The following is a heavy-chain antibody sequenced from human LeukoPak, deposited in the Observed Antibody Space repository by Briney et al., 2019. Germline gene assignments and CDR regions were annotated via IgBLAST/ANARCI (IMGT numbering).Heavy chain of an antibody. V-gene: IGHV1-24*01. CDR2: FDPEDGET. CDR1: GYTLTKLS. D-gene: IGHD5-12*01. J-gene: IGHJ4*02. CDR3: ATDPIYSGYAFRFDY. Sequence: ASVKVSCKVSGYTLTKLSMHWVRQAPGKGLEGMGGFDPEDGETIYAQKFQGRVTMTEDTSTDTAYMELSSLRSEDTAVYYCATDPIYSGYAFRFDYWGQGTLVTVSS.